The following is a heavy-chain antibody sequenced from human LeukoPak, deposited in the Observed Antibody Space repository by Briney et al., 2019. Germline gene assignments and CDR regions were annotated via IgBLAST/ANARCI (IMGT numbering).Heavy chain of an antibody. D-gene: IGHD2/OR15-2a*01. Sequence: GASVKVSCTASGYTFIGYYIHWVRRAPGQGLEWMGWINPNTGGTNYAQKFQGRVTMTRDTSINTVYMDLSRLRSDDTAVYYCARTYCDTTACSNWFVPWGQGTLVTVSS. CDR1: GYTFIGYY. CDR2: INPNTGGT. CDR3: ARTYCDTTACSNWFVP. J-gene: IGHJ5*02. V-gene: IGHV1-2*02.